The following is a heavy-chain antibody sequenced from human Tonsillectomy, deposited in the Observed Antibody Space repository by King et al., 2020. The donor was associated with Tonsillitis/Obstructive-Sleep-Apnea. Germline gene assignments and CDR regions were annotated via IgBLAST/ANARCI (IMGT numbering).Heavy chain of an antibody. V-gene: IGHV3-43*02. CDR2: ISGDGGST. J-gene: IGHJ4*02. D-gene: IGHD3-3*01. Sequence: VQLVESGGGVVQPGGSLRLSCAASGFTFDDYAMHWVRQAPGKGLEWVSLISGDGGSTYYADSVKGRFTISRDNSKNSLYLQMNSLRTEDTALYYCAKDLLCHPYYDVWDGRCIDYWGQGTLVTVSS. CDR1: GFTFDDYA. CDR3: AKDLLCHPYYDVWDGRCIDY.